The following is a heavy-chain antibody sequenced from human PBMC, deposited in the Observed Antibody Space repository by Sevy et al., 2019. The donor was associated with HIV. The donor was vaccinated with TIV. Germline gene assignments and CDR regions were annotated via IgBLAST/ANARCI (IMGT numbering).Heavy chain of an antibody. V-gene: IGHV3-21*01. CDR2: ITPSSTYI. J-gene: IGHJ4*02. D-gene: IGHD3-22*01. CDR3: ARDRRTLNYYASSGYNYYFDY. Sequence: GGSLRLSCAASGSTFSDYSMNWVRQVPGKGLEWVSSITPSSTYIYHADSVKGRFTISRDNAKNSLYLQMNSLRAEDTAVYYCARDRRTLNYYASSGYNYYFDYWGQGTLVTVSS. CDR1: GSTFSDYS.